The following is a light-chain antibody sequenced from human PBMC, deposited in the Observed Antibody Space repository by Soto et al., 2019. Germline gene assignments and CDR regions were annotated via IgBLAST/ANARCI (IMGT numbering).Light chain of an antibody. CDR3: QQLNSYPWT. CDR2: AAS. CDR1: QGISSY. J-gene: IGKJ1*01. V-gene: IGKV1-9*01. Sequence: DIQMTQSPSSLSASVGDRVTITCRASQGISSYLAWYQQKPGKAPKLLIYAASTLQSGVPSRFSGSGSGTDFTLTISSLQPEDFATYYCQQLNSYPWTFGQGTKVDIK.